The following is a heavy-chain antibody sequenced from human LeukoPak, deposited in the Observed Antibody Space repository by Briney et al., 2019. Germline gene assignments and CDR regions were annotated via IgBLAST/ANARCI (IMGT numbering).Heavy chain of an antibody. CDR3: ARVRLGSSLDY. CDR2: ISYDGSNK. D-gene: IGHD2-2*01. V-gene: IGHV3-30*04. CDR1: GFTFSSYA. J-gene: IGHJ4*02. Sequence: GGSLRLSCAASGFTFSSYAMHWVRQAPGKGLEWVAVISYDGSNKYYPDSVKGRFTISRDNSKNTLYLQMNSLRAEDTAVYYCARVRLGSSLDYWGQGTLVTVSS.